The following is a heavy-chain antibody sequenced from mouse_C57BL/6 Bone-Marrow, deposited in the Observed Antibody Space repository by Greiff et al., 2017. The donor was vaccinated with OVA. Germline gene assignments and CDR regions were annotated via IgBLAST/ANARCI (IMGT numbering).Heavy chain of an antibody. V-gene: IGHV1-64*01. D-gene: IGHD1-1*01. J-gene: IGHJ4*01. CDR3: ARRRDYGSSVYAMDY. CDR1: GYTFTSYW. CDR2: IHPNSGRT. Sequence: QVQLQQPGAELVKPGASVKLSCTASGYTFTSYWMHWVKQRPGQGLEWIGMIHPNSGRTNYNQKFKGKATLTVDKSSSTAYMQLSSLTSEDSAVYYCARRRDYGSSVYAMDYWGQGTSVTVSS.